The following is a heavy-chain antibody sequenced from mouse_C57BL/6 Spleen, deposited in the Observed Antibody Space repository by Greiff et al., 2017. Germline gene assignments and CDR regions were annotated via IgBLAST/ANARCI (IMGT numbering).Heavy chain of an antibody. Sequence: EVKLAESGGGLVQPGGSLSLSCAASGFTFTDYYMSWVRQPPGKALEWLGFIRNKANGYTTEYSASVKGRFTISRDNSQSILYLQMNALRAEDSATYYCARYMGGGFDYWGQGTTLTVSS. V-gene: IGHV7-3*01. CDR1: GFTFTDYY. J-gene: IGHJ2*01. CDR2: IRNKANGYTT. CDR3: ARYMGGGFDY.